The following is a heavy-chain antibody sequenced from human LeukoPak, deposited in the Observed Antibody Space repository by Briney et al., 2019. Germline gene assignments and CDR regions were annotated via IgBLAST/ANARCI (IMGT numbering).Heavy chain of an antibody. D-gene: IGHD6-13*01. J-gene: IGHJ6*04. V-gene: IGHV3-30*04. CDR1: GFTFSSYA. CDR3: ARQEQQLVYSYYGMDV. Sequence: GGSLRLSCAASGFTFSSYAMHWVRQAPGKGLEWVAVISYDGSNKYYADSVKGRFTISRDNSKNTLYLQMNSLRAEDTAVYYCARQEQQLVYSYYGMDVWGKGTTVTVSS. CDR2: ISYDGSNK.